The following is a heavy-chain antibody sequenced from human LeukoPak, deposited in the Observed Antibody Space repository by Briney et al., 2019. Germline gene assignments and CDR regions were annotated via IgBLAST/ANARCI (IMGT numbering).Heavy chain of an antibody. CDR3: TRSLMD. V-gene: IGHV3-74*01. D-gene: IGHD3-16*01. CDR2: INFDGSDT. CDR1: GITLSGYW. J-gene: IGHJ4*02. Sequence: GGSLRLSCAASGITLSGYWMHWVRQAPGKGLVWVSRINFDGSDTSYADFVKGRFTISRDNAKNTLFLQMNSLRAEDTAVYCCTRSLMDWGRGIRVTVSS.